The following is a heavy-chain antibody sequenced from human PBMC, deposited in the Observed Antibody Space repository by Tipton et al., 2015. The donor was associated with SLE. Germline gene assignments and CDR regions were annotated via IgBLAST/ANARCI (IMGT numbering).Heavy chain of an antibody. Sequence: SLRLSCAASGFTFSSYGMHWVRQAPGKGMEWVAVIWYDGSNKYYAESVKGRFTISRDNSKNTLYLQMNSLRAEDTAVYYCARGPAAGNNLFDPWGQGTLVTVSS. CDR3: ARGPAAGNNLFDP. CDR2: IWYDGSNK. J-gene: IGHJ5*02. V-gene: IGHV3-33*01. D-gene: IGHD6-13*01. CDR1: GFTFSSYG.